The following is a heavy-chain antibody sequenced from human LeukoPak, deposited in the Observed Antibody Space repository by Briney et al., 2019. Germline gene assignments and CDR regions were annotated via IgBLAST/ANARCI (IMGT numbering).Heavy chain of an antibody. CDR2: IYHSGST. CDR1: GGSISSSNW. J-gene: IGHJ6*02. D-gene: IGHD2-2*01. CDR3: AREGCSSTSCYGIYYYYYGMDV. Sequence: SKTLSLTCAVSGGSISSSNWWSWVRQPPGKGLEWIGEIYHSGSTNYNPSLKSRVTISVDKSKNQFSLKLSSVTAADTAVYYCAREGCSSTSCYGIYYYYYGMDVWGQGTTVTVSS. V-gene: IGHV4-4*02.